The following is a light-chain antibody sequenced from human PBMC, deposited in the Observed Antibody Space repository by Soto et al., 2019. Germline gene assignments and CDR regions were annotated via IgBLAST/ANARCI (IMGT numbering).Light chain of an antibody. CDR2: DAS. Sequence: DIQMTQSPSTLSASVGDRVTITCRASQSISTWLAWYQQKPGNAPKLLIFDASNLESGGPSRFSGSGSGTEFTLTIDSLQPDAFATYYCQQYNSDSRTFGQGTKVDIK. V-gene: IGKV1-5*01. CDR1: QSISTW. J-gene: IGKJ1*01. CDR3: QQYNSDSRT.